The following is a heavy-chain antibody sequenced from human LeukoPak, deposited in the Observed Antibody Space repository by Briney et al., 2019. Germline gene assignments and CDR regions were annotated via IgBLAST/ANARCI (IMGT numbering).Heavy chain of an antibody. CDR2: IYYSGST. CDR1: GVSISSYY. J-gene: IGHJ3*02. D-gene: IGHD2-21*01. CDR3: ARDFSPYCGGDCYFDAFDI. Sequence: PSETLSLTCTVSGVSISSYYWSWIRQPPGKGLEWIGNIYYSGSTNYKDSLKSRVTISVDTSKNQFSLNLSSVTAADTAVYYCARDFSPYCGGDCYFDAFDIWGQGTVVTVSS. V-gene: IGHV4-59*01.